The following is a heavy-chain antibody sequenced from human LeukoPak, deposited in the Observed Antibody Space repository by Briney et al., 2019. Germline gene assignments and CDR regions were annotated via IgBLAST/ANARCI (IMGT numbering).Heavy chain of an antibody. CDR3: AKDLSQGPYCTNGVCSMIFDH. CDR1: GFTFSSYA. Sequence: PGGSLRLSCAASGFTFSSYAMSWVRQAPGKGLEWVSAISGSGGSTYYADSVKGRFTISRDNSKNTLYLQMNSLRGDDTAVYYCAKDLSQGPYCTNGVCSMIFDHWGQGTQVTVSS. V-gene: IGHV3-23*01. CDR2: ISGSGGST. D-gene: IGHD2-8*01. J-gene: IGHJ4*02.